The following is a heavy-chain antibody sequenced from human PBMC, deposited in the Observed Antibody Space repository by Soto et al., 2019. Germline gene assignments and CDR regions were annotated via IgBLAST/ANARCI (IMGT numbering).Heavy chain of an antibody. CDR1: GFTFSKNG. D-gene: IGHD2-15*01. CDR2: IWYDGINK. Sequence: QVQLVESGGGVVQPGRSLRLSCAASGFTFSKNGMHWVRQAPGKGLEWVAVIWYDGINKYYADSVKGRFIISRDNSKNTVYLQMNSLRAEDTAVNYCARDRVQMVDGLDVWGQGTTVTVSS. CDR3: ARDRVQMVDGLDV. J-gene: IGHJ6*02. V-gene: IGHV3-33*01.